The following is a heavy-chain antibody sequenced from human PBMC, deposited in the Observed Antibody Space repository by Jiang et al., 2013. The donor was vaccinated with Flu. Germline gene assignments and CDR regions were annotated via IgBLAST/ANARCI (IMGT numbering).Heavy chain of an antibody. CDR3: AEGRSARSIYGDPRGWFDP. Sequence: GSGLVKPSETLSLTCTVSGGSVSSGTYYWSWIRQPPGKGLEWIGYIYYSGSTNYNPSLKSRVTISVDTSKNHFSLKLTSVTAADTAVYYCAEGRSARSIYGDPRGWFDPWGQGTLVTVSS. D-gene: IGHD4-17*01. CDR1: GGSVSSGTYY. CDR2: IYYSGST. J-gene: IGHJ5*02. V-gene: IGHV4-61*03.